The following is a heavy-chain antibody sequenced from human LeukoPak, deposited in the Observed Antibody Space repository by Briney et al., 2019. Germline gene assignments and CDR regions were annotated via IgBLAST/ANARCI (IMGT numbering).Heavy chain of an antibody. CDR3: AKLAAPTN. CDR1: GFTFSSDW. V-gene: IGHV3-74*01. J-gene: IGHJ4*02. CDR2: INNDGSSA. D-gene: IGHD3-3*02. Sequence: GGSLRLSCAASGFTFSSDWMYWVRHAPGKGLVWVSRINNDGSSATYADSVKGRFTISRDNAKNTLYLQMNSLRAEDTAIYYCAKLAAPTNWGQGTLVTVSS.